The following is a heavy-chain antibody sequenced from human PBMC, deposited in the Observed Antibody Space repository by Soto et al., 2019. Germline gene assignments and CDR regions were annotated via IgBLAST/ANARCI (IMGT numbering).Heavy chain of an antibody. D-gene: IGHD3-22*01. Sequence: SETLSLTCTVSGGSISITGYYWGWIRQPPGKGLEWIGSFYYSGSTYYNPSLKSRVTISVDTSKNQFSLKLSSVTAADTGVYYCARHGLSDSSGYYLIDYWGQGTLVTVSS. V-gene: IGHV4-39*01. J-gene: IGHJ4*02. CDR2: FYYSGST. CDR3: ARHGLSDSSGYYLIDY. CDR1: GGSISITGYY.